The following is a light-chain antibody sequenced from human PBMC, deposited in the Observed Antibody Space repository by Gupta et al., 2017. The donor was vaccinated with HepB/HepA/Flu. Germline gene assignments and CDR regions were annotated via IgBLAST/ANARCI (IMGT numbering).Light chain of an antibody. CDR2: DAS. V-gene: IGKV3-11*01. Sequence: EIVLTQSPATLSLSPGERATLSCRASQSVSSYLAWYQQKPGQAPRLLIYDASNRDTGIPARFSGSGSGTDLTLTISSREQEDFAVYYCQQLSNWPPLTFGGGTKVEIK. CDR1: QSVSSY. CDR3: QQLSNWPPLT. J-gene: IGKJ4*01.